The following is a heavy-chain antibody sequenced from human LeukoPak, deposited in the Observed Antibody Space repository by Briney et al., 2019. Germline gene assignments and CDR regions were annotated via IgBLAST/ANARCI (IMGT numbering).Heavy chain of an antibody. CDR2: ISGSGGST. CDR1: GFTFSTYA. CDR3: AKAKRFGVGATTPPPFFDY. V-gene: IGHV3-23*01. D-gene: IGHD1-26*01. J-gene: IGHJ4*02. Sequence: GGSLRLSCAASGFTFSTYAMSWVRQAPGKGLEWVSTISGSGGSTYYADSVKGRFTISRDNSKNTLYLQMNSLRAEDTAVYYCAKAKRFGVGATTPPPFFDYWGQGTLVTVSS.